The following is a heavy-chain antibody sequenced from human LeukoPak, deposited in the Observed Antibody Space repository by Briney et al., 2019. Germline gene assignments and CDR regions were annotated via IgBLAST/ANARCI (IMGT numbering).Heavy chain of an antibody. Sequence: SVKVSCKASGGTFSSYAISWVRQAPGQGLEWTGGIIPIFGTANYAQKFQGRVTITTDESTSTAYMELSSLRSEDTAVYYCARSLVGYFDWLFYWGQGTLVTVSS. CDR3: ARSLVGYFDWLFY. J-gene: IGHJ4*02. CDR2: IIPIFGTA. V-gene: IGHV1-69*05. CDR1: GGTFSSYA. D-gene: IGHD3-9*01.